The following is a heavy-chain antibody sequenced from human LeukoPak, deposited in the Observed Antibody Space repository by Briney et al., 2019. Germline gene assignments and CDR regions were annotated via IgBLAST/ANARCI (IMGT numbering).Heavy chain of an antibody. CDR2: ISSSSSYI. CDR3: ARCGGYTAMALDAFDI. Sequence: PGGSLRLSCAASGFTFSSYEMNWVRQAPGKGLEWVSSISSSSSYIYYADSVKGRFTISRDNAKNSLYLQMNSLRAEDTAVYYCARCGGYTAMALDAFDIWGQGTMVTVSS. V-gene: IGHV3-21*01. J-gene: IGHJ3*02. D-gene: IGHD5-18*01. CDR1: GFTFSSYE.